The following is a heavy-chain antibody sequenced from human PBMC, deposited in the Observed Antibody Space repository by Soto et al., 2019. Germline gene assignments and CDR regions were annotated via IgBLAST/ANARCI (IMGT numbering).Heavy chain of an antibody. Sequence: PSETLSLACAVYGGSFSGYYWSWIRQPPGKGLEWIGEINHSGSTNYNPSLKSRVTISVDTSKNQFSLKLSSVTAADTAVYYCARGSYSCSSTSCHLPFAYWGQGTLVTVSS. J-gene: IGHJ4*02. V-gene: IGHV4-34*01. CDR3: ARGSYSCSSTSCHLPFAY. CDR2: INHSGST. CDR1: GGSFSGYY. D-gene: IGHD2-2*01.